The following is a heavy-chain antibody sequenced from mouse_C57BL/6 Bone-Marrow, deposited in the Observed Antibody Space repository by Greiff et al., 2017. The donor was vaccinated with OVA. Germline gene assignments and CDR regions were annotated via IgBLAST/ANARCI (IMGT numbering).Heavy chain of an antibody. CDR2: ISNGGGST. CDR3: ARREGPDYYGSSYGWFAY. D-gene: IGHD1-1*01. CDR1: GFTFSDYY. J-gene: IGHJ3*01. Sequence: EVKLVESGGGLVQPGGSLKLSCAASGFTFSDYYMYWVRQTPEKRLEWVAYISNGGGSTYYPDTVKGRFTISRDNAKNTLYLQMSRLKSEDTAMYYCARREGPDYYGSSYGWFAYWGQGTLVTVSA. V-gene: IGHV5-12*01.